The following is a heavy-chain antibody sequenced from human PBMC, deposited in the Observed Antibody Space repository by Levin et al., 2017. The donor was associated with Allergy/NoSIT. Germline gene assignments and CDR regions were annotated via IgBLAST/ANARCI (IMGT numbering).Heavy chain of an antibody. Sequence: SETLSLTCTVSGGSISSYYWSWIRQPPGKGLEWIGYIYYSGSTNYNPSLKSRVTISVDTSKNQFSLKLSSVTAADTAVYYCAREFDGYFDLWGRGTLVTVSS. CDR1: GGSISSYY. D-gene: IGHD3-9*01. V-gene: IGHV4-59*01. J-gene: IGHJ2*01. CDR2: IYYSGST. CDR3: AREFDGYFDL.